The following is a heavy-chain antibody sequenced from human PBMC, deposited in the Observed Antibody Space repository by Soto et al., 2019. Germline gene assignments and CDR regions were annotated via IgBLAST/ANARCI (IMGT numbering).Heavy chain of an antibody. V-gene: IGHV1-46*01. J-gene: IGHJ5*02. CDR2: INPSGGST. Sequence: QVQLVQSGAEVKKPGASVKVSCKASGYTFTSYYMHWVRQAPGQGLEWMGIINPSGGSTSYAQKFQRRVTKTRDTSTSTVYMELSSLTSEDTAVYYCARDLGGSYYLGYTYWFDPWGQGTLVTVSS. CDR1: GYTFTSYY. CDR3: ARDLGGSYYLGYTYWFDP. D-gene: IGHD1-26*01.